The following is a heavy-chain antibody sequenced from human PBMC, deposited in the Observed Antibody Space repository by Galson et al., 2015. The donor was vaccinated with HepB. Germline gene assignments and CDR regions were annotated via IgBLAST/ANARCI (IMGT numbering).Heavy chain of an antibody. CDR2: IIPIFGTA. D-gene: IGHD6-13*01. Sequence: SVKVSCKASGGTFSSYAISWVRQAPGQGLEWMGGIIPIFGTANYAQKFQGRVTITADESTSTAYMELSSLRSEDTAVYYCASNGGIAAAGTPQWYYYGMDVWGQGTTVTVSS. J-gene: IGHJ6*02. CDR1: GGTFSSYA. CDR3: ASNGGIAAAGTPQWYYYGMDV. V-gene: IGHV1-69*13.